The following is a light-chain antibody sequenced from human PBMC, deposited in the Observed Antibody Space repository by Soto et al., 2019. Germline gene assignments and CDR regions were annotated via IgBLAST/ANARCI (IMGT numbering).Light chain of an antibody. Sequence: DIVMTQSPVSLPVTPGEPASISCRASQSLLHSGGHNFLDWYLQKPGQSPQVLIYLGSNRASGVPDRFRGSGSGADFTLEISRVEAEDVGVYYCMQTLQTPLTFGGGTKVEIK. CDR1: QSLLHSGGHNF. CDR3: MQTLQTPLT. V-gene: IGKV2-28*01. J-gene: IGKJ4*01. CDR2: LGS.